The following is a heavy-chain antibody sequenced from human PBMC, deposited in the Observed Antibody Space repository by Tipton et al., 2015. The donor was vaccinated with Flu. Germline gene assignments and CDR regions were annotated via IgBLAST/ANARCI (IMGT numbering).Heavy chain of an antibody. CDR2: ISWDGGST. V-gene: IGHV3-43D*03. CDR1: GFTFDDYA. J-gene: IGHJ3*02. Sequence: SLRLSCAASGFTFDDYAMHWVRQAPGKGLEWVSLISWDGGSTYYADSVKGRFTISRDNSKNSLYLQMNSLRAEDTALYYCAKGFFYGALGAFDIWGQGTMVTVSS. CDR3: AKGFFYGALGAFDI. D-gene: IGHD4-17*01.